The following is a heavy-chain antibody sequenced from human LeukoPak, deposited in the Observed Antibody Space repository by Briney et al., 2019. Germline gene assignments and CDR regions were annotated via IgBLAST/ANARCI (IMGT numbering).Heavy chain of an antibody. CDR3: AKDKGQARPDAFDI. V-gene: IGHV3-30*02. CDR2: IRYDGSNK. J-gene: IGHJ3*02. D-gene: IGHD6-6*01. Sequence: GGSLRLSCAASGFTFSSYGMHWVRQAPGKGLEWVAFIRYDGSNKYYAGSVKGRFTISRDNSKNTLYLQMNSLRAEDTAVYYCAKDKGQARPDAFDIWGQGTMVTVSS. CDR1: GFTFSSYG.